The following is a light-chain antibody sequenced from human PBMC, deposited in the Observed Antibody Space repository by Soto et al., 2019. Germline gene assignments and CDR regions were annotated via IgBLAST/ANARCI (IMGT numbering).Light chain of an antibody. V-gene: IGKV1-6*01. J-gene: IGKJ2*01. Sequence: AIQMTQSPSSLSASVGDRVTMTCRASQGIRNDLGWYQQKPGKAPKLLIYAASSLQSGVPSRFSGSGSGTDFTLTISSLQPEDFASYYCLQDYNYPYTFDQGTKLEIK. CDR3: LQDYNYPYT. CDR2: AAS. CDR1: QGIRND.